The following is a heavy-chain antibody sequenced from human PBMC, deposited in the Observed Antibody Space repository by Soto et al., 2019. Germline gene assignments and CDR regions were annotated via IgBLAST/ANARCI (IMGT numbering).Heavy chain of an antibody. Sequence: TGVFLRVSWAASGFTFSSYSMNWVRQAPGKGLEWVSYISSSSSTIYYADSVKGRFTISRDNAKNSLYLQMNSLRDEDTAVYYCARDTYDSSGYYYYGMDVWGQGTTVTVSS. CDR1: GFTFSSYS. V-gene: IGHV3-48*02. D-gene: IGHD3-22*01. J-gene: IGHJ6*02. CDR2: ISSSSSTI. CDR3: ARDTYDSSGYYYYGMDV.